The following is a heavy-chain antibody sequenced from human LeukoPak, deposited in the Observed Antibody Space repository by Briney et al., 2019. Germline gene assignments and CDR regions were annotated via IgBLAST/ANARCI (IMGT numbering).Heavy chain of an antibody. CDR1: GYTFTGYY. Sequence: GASVKVSCKASGYTFTGYYMHWVRQAPGQGFEWMGWINPNSGGTNYAQKFQGRVTMTRDTSISTAYMELSRLRSDDTAVYYCARETTYYYYYYMDVWGKGTTVTVSS. V-gene: IGHV1-2*02. CDR2: INPNSGGT. CDR3: ARETTYYYYYYMDV. J-gene: IGHJ6*03. D-gene: IGHD4-11*01.